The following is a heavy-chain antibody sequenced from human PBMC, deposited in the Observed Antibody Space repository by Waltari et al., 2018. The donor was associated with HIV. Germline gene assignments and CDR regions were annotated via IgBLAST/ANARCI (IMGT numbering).Heavy chain of an antibody. D-gene: IGHD2-15*01. CDR1: GYNFDKYW. V-gene: IGHV5-51*01. Sequence: EVQLVQSGAEVKKPGESLKIPRKCSGYNFDKYWTGWVRQMPGKGLEWMGIIYPGDSDTRYSPSFQGQVTFSADKSITTAYLQWSNLKASDTAMYYCARHGVVDGNDSYGMDVWGQGTTVTVSS. CDR2: IYPGDSDT. CDR3: ARHGVVDGNDSYGMDV. J-gene: IGHJ6*02.